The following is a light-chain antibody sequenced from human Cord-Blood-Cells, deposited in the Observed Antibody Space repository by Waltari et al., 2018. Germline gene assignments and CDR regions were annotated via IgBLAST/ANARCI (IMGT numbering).Light chain of an antibody. CDR3: CSYAGSYTFDV. CDR2: DVS. Sequence: QSALTQPRSASASPVQSLTLPCTGTSSAVGGYNSVSSYQQPPGKAPKLMIYDVSKRPSGVPDRFSGSKSGNTASLTISGLQAEDEADYYCCSYAGSYTFDVFGGGTKLTVL. CDR1: SSAVGGYNS. J-gene: IGLJ2*01. V-gene: IGLV2-11*01.